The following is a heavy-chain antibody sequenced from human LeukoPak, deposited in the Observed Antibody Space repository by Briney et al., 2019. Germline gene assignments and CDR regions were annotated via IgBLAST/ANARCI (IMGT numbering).Heavy chain of an antibody. CDR3: ARGWSRDY. Sequence: GGSLRLSCAASGFTFSTYVMNWVRQAPGKGLEWVSYISTSGSSRFYADSVRGRFTLSRDNVKDSLSLQRNSLRVEDTAVYFCARGWSRDYWGQGTLVTVSS. V-gene: IGHV3-48*03. J-gene: IGHJ4*02. CDR2: ISTSGSSR. CDR1: GFTFSTYV.